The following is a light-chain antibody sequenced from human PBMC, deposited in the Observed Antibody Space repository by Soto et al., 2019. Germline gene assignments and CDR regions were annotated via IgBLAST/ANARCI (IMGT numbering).Light chain of an antibody. Sequence: QSVLTQPPSASGTPGQRVTISCSGRSSNIGSYTVNRYQVVPGTAPKLLIYSDNQRPSGVPDRFFAAKSGTSASLAISGLQSADEADYYCAAWDDSVSGPLFGGGTKLTVL. V-gene: IGLV1-44*01. CDR2: SDN. CDR1: SSNIGSYT. J-gene: IGLJ2*01. CDR3: AAWDDSVSGPL.